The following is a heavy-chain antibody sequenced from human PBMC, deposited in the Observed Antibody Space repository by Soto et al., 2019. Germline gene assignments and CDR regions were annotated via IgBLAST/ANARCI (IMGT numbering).Heavy chain of an antibody. Sequence: GASVKVSCPASGYTFTSYGISWVRQAPGQGLEWMGWISAYNGNTNYAQKLQGRVTMTTDTSTSTAYMELRSLRSDDTAVYYCARVPVEDSSGYYYGGLYDCGQGNLVTVSA. V-gene: IGHV1-18*01. CDR2: ISAYNGNT. CDR1: GYTFTSYG. D-gene: IGHD3-22*01. J-gene: IGHJ1*01. CDR3: ARVPVEDSSGYYYGGLYD.